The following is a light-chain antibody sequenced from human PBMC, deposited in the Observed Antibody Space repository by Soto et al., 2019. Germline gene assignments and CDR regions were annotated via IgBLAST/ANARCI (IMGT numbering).Light chain of an antibody. CDR1: QSVLYSSNNKNY. CDR2: WAS. Sequence: DIVMTQSPDSLAVSLGERATINCKSSQSVLYSSNNKNYLAWYQQKPGQPPKLLLYWASTRESGVPDRFSGSGSGTDFTLTISSLQAEDVAVYYCHQHYNIPFTFGPGTKVDLK. CDR3: HQHYNIPFT. V-gene: IGKV4-1*01. J-gene: IGKJ3*01.